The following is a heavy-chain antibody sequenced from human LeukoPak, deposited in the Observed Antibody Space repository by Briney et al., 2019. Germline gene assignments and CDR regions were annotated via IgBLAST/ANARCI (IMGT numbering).Heavy chain of an antibody. CDR3: ALLWFGEEDY. V-gene: IGHV4-39*07. Sequence: SETLSLTCTVSGGSISSSSYYWGWIRQPPGKGLEWIGSIYYSGSTYYNPSLKSRVTISVDTSKNQFSLKLSSVTAVDTAVYYCALLWFGEEDYWGQGTLVTVSS. D-gene: IGHD3-10*01. J-gene: IGHJ4*02. CDR1: GGSISSSSYY. CDR2: IYYSGST.